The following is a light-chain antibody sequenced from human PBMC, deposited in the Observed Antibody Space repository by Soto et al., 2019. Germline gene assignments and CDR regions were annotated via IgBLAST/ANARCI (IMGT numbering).Light chain of an antibody. Sequence: IQLTQSPSSLSASVGDRVTITCRASQGISSYLAWYQQKPGKAPKLLIYAASTLQSGVPSSFSGSGSGTDFTLTISSLQPEDSATYYCQQLNSYPYTFGQGTKLEIK. V-gene: IGKV1-9*01. CDR1: QGISSY. CDR3: QQLNSYPYT. CDR2: AAS. J-gene: IGKJ2*01.